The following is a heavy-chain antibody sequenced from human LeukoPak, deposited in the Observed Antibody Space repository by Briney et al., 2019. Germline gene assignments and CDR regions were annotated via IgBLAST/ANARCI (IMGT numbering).Heavy chain of an antibody. J-gene: IGHJ4*02. D-gene: IGHD5-18*01. CDR2: ISSSGSYI. CDR1: GCTFSSYS. V-gene: IGHV3-21*01. Sequence: GGSLRLSCAASGCTFSSYSTNWVRQAPGKGLEWVSSISSSGSYIYYADSVKGRFTISSDNAKNSLYLQMNSLRAEDSAVYYCARGGGSYGKYYFDYWGRGTLVTVSS. CDR3: ARGGGSYGKYYFDY.